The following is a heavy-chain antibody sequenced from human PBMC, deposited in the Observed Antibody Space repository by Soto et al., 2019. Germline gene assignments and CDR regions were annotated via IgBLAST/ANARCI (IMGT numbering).Heavy chain of an antibody. D-gene: IGHD1-26*01. CDR1: GGSISSYY. V-gene: IGHV4-59*01. CDR3: ARVYSGSYSDY. Sequence: SETLSLTCTVSGGSISSYYWSWIRQPPGKGLERIGYIYYSGSTNYNPSNKSRVTISVDTSKNQFSLKLSSVTAADTAVYYCARVYSGSYSDYWGQGTLVTVS. J-gene: IGHJ4*02. CDR2: IYYSGST.